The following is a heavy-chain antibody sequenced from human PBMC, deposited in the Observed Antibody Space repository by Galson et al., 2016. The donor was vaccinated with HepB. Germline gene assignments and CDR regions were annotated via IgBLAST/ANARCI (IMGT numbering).Heavy chain of an antibody. V-gene: IGHV5-51*01. CDR3: ARRGSGWSHFDS. Sequence: QSGAEVKKPGESLKISCRGSGYSFSSYWIGWVRQMPGKGLEWLGNIYPGDSDTRYSPSFQGQVSISADKSITTAYLQWSSLKASDTAFYYCARRGSGWSHFDSWGQGTQVTVSS. CDR2: IYPGDSDT. D-gene: IGHD6-19*01. J-gene: IGHJ4*02. CDR1: GYSFSSYW.